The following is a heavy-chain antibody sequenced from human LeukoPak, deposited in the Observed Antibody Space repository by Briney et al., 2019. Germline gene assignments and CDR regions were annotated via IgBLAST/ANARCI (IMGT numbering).Heavy chain of an antibody. Sequence: ASVMVPCKAYGYTFMSHGISWVRQAPGQGLEWMGWISGSSSNTNYAQRLQGRVTMTTDTSTTTAYMGLRSLRSDDTAVYYCARATGTWGHDGFDIWGQGTMVTVSS. CDR3: ARATGTWGHDGFDI. V-gene: IGHV1-18*01. D-gene: IGHD3-16*01. CDR2: ISGSSSNT. J-gene: IGHJ3*02. CDR1: GYTFMSHG.